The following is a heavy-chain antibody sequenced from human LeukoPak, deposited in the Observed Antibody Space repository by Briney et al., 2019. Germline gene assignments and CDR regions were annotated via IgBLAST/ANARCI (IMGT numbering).Heavy chain of an antibody. CDR3: ARYSRVKGGQYYFDY. J-gene: IGHJ4*02. D-gene: IGHD2-21*01. CDR1: GGSISSYY. V-gene: IGHV4-59*01. CDR2: IYYSGST. Sequence: SETLSLTCTVSGGSISSYYWSWIRQPPGKGLEWIGYIYYSGSTNYNPSLKSRVTISVDTSKNQFSLKLSSVTAAGTAVYYCARYSRVKGGQYYFDYWGQGTLVTVSS.